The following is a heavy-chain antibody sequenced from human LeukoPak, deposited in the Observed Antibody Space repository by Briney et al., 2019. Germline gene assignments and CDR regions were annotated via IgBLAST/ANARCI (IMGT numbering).Heavy chain of an antibody. Sequence: PSETLSLTCAVYGGSFSGYYWGWIRQPPGKGLEWIGEINHSGSTNYNPSLKSRVTISVDTSKNQFSLKLSSVTAADTAVYYCARGNYDFWSGYQSPYYYYGMDVWGQGTTVTVSS. CDR1: GGSFSGYY. V-gene: IGHV4-34*01. CDR2: INHSGST. CDR3: ARGNYDFWSGYQSPYYYYGMDV. J-gene: IGHJ6*02. D-gene: IGHD3-3*01.